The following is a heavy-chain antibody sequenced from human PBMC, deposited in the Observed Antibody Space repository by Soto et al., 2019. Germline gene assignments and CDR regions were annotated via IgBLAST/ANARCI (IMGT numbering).Heavy chain of an antibody. D-gene: IGHD5-18*01. CDR2: IYYSGST. CDR3: ARRGYSYGQTRDY. CDR1: GGSISSGDYY. Sequence: SETLSLTCTVSGGSISSGDYYWSWIRQPPGKGPEWIGYIYYSGSTYYNPSLKSRVTISVDTSKNQFSLKLSSVTAADTAVYYCARRGYSYGQTRDYWGQGTLVTVSS. J-gene: IGHJ4*02. V-gene: IGHV4-30-4*01.